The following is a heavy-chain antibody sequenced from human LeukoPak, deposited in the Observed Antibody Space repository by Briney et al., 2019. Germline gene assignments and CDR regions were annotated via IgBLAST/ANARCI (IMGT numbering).Heavy chain of an antibody. D-gene: IGHD3-10*01. CDR2: INPSDGST. CDR1: GYTFTSYY. CDR3: ARDLGSAYYYGSGMVFDY. Sequence: ASVKVSCKASGYTFTSYYMHWVRQAPGQGLEWMGIINPSDGSTSYAQKFQGRVTMTRDTSTSTVYMELRSLTSDDTAVYYCARDLGSAYYYGSGMVFDYWGQGTLVTVSS. J-gene: IGHJ4*02. V-gene: IGHV1-46*01.